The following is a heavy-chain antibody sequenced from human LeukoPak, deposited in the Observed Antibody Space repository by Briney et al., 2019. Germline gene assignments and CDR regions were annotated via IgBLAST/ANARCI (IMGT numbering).Heavy chain of an antibody. D-gene: IGHD2-2*01. J-gene: IGHJ4*02. CDR3: ARAFLVVVPAALDY. CDR2: ISSSSSYI. V-gene: IGHV3-21*01. CDR1: GSTFSSYS. Sequence: GESLKISCAASGSTFSSYSMNWVRQAPGKGLEWVSSISSSSSYIYYADSVKGRFTISRDNAKNSLYLQMHSLRAEDTAVYYCARAFLVVVPAALDYWGQGTLVTVSS.